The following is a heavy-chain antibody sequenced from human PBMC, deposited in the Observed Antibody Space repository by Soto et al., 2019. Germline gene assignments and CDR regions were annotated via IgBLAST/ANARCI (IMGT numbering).Heavy chain of an antibody. J-gene: IGHJ4*02. CDR1: GFTIDSYA. CDR3: GKGFYRSGWNYLEY. D-gene: IGHD6-19*01. CDR2: ISGSGGGT. Sequence: GGSLRLSCAASGFTIDSYAMRWVRQAPGKGLEWVSVISGSGGGTYYAGSVKGRFTISRDNSKNTLYLQMDSLRAEDTAVYYCGKGFYRSGWNYLEYWGQGTPVTVSS. V-gene: IGHV3-23*01.